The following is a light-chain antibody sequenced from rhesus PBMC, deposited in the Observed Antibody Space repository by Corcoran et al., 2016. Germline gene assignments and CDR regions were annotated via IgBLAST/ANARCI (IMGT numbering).Light chain of an antibody. CDR2: KAS. Sequence: DIQMTQSPSSLPASLGDTVTISCRASQSVGSTLAWYQQRPGKAPKLLIYKASTLETGVPSRFSGRGSGTDFTLTISSLQSDDFATYYCQQYTNRPLTFGPGTKLDIK. CDR3: QQYTNRPLT. J-gene: IGKJ3*01. V-gene: IGKV1-22*01. CDR1: QSVGST.